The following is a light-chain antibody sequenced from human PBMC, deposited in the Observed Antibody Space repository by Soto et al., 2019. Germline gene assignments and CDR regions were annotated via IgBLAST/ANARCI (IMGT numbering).Light chain of an antibody. CDR3: SSYSSSSTLV. CDR1: SSDVGGYNY. CDR2: DVS. J-gene: IGLJ2*01. V-gene: IGLV2-14*01. Sequence: QSALTLPASVSGSPGQSITISCTGTSSDVGGYNYVSWYQQHPGKAPKLMIYDVSNRPSGVSNRFSGSKSGNTDSLTISGLQAEDEADYYCSSYSSSSTLVFGGGTKLTVL.